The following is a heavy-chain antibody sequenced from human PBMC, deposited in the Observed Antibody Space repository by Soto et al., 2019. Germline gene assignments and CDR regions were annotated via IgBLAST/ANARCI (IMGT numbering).Heavy chain of an antibody. CDR2: IKSKTDGGTR. CDR1: GFTVSKAW. CDR3: TYLHYDILTGSIWHYFDY. D-gene: IGHD3-9*01. Sequence: PGGSMRLSRASSGFTVSKAWMSWFRQDAGDGLDWVGRIKSKTDGGTRDYAAPVKGRFTISRDDSKNTLFLQRNSLKTEDTAIYYCTYLHYDILTGSIWHYFDYWGQGTLVTVSS. V-gene: IGHV3-15*01. J-gene: IGHJ4*02.